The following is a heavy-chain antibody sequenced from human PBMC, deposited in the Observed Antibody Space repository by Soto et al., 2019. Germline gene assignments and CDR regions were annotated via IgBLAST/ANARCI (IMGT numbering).Heavy chain of an antibody. CDR3: ARGVNYDVLTGPKYYGMDV. CDR1: GYTFTNYY. D-gene: IGHD3-9*01. J-gene: IGHJ6*02. CDR2: INPVGGTT. Sequence: ASVKVSCKSSGYTFTNYYMHWVRQAPGQGLEWLGIINPVGGTTSYAQKFQGRVTLTRDTSTSAVYLEMSSLTSEDTAVYFCARGVNYDVLTGPKYYGMDVWGQGTTVTVSS. V-gene: IGHV1-46*01.